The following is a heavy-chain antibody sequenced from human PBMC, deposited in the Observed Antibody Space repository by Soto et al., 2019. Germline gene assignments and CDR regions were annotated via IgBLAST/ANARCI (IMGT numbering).Heavy chain of an antibody. V-gene: IGHV3-7*03. CDR2: IKQDGGDQ. J-gene: IGHJ4*02. CDR3: ARDEAIDY. CDR1: GFTFSNYW. Sequence: GGSLRRSCAASGFTFSNYWMSWVRQAPGKGLEWVAIIKQDGGDQYYVDSVKGRFSISRDNAKNSLYLQMNSLRAEDTAVYYCARDEAIDYWGQGTLVTVSS.